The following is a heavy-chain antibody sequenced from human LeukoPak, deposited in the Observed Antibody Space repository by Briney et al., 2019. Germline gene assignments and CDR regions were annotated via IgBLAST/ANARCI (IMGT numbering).Heavy chain of an antibody. D-gene: IGHD4/OR15-4a*01. Sequence: GGSLRLSCAASGFTFSNHEMNWVRQAPGKGLEWVSYISSSGSTLYYADSVKGRFTISRDNAKNSLYLQMNSLRAEDTAVYYCARYRSDDFGAFDIWGQGTMVTVSS. CDR2: ISSSGSTL. CDR1: GFTFSNHE. V-gene: IGHV3-48*03. J-gene: IGHJ3*02. CDR3: ARYRSDDFGAFDI.